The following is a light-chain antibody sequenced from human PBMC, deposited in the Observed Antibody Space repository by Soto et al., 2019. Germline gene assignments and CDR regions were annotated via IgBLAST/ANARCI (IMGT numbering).Light chain of an antibody. V-gene: IGKV3-15*01. CDR3: QQYHKWRT. CDR2: SVS. CDR1: QSVSSN. J-gene: IGKJ1*01. Sequence: EIVLTQSPATLSLSPGERATLSCRASQSVSSNVAWYQQKPGQAPRLLIYSVSTRAAGIPARFSGSGSGTEFTLAISSLQSEDFAVYYCQQYHKWRTFGQGTKVDIK.